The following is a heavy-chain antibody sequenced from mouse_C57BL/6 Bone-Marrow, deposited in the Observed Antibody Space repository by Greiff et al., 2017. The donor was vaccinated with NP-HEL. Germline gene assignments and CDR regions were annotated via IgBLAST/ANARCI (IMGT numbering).Heavy chain of an antibody. CDR2: ISYSGST. V-gene: IGHV3-1*01. J-gene: IGHJ4*01. Sequence: EVQLQQSGPGMVKPSQSLSLTCTVTGYSITSGYDWHWIRHFPGNKLEWMGYISYSGSTNYNPSLKSRISITHDTSKNHFFLKLKSVTTEDTATYYCARAYYYGSSYGAMDYWGQGTSVTVSS. CDR1: GYSITSGYD. D-gene: IGHD1-1*01. CDR3: ARAYYYGSSYGAMDY.